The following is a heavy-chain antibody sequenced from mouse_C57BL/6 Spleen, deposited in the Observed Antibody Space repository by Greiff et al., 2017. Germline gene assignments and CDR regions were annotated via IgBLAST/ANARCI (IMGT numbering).Heavy chain of an antibody. CDR1: GYTFTSYN. J-gene: IGHJ3*01. CDR2: IYPGNGDT. Sequence: QVQLQQSGAELVRPGASVKMSCKASGYTFTSYNMHWVKQTPRQGLEWIGAIYPGNGDTSYNQKFKGQATLTVDKSSVTAYMQLTNLTSEDSAVYYCARDDGYSAGFAYWGQGTLVTVSA. D-gene: IGHD2-3*01. CDR3: ARDDGYSAGFAY. V-gene: IGHV1-12*01.